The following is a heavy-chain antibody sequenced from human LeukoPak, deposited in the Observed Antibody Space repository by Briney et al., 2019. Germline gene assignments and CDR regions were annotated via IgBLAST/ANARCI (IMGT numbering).Heavy chain of an antibody. V-gene: IGHV3-48*01. CDR3: ARDGPYSSGWYHPDS. CDR1: GFTFSSYS. J-gene: IGHJ4*02. D-gene: IGHD6-19*01. Sequence: GGSLRLSCAASGFTFSSYSMNWVRQAPGKGLEWVSYISSSSSTIYYADSVKGRFTISRDNAKNSLYLQMNSLRAEDTAVYYCARDGPYSSGWYHPDSWGQGTLVTVSS. CDR2: ISSSSSTI.